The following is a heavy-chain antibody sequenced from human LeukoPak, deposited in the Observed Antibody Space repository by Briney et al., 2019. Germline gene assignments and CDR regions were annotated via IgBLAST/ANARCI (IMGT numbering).Heavy chain of an antibody. CDR2: ISSSGSTI. V-gene: IGHV3-11*01. CDR3: ARVATPDV. J-gene: IGHJ4*02. CDR1: GFTFSSYW. Sequence: GGSLRLSCAASGFTFSSYWMHWIREAPGEGLEWGSYISSSGSTIYYADSVKGRFTISRDNAKKSLYRQMNSLRAEDTAVYYWARVATPDVWGQGTLVTVSS.